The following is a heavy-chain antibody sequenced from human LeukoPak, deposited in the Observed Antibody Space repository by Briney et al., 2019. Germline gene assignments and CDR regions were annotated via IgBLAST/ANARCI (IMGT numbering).Heavy chain of an antibody. CDR3: ASHLTAWFWFDP. CDR1: GGSISSYY. CDR2: IYTSGST. Sequence: SETLSLTCTVSGGSISSYYRSWIRQPPGKGLEWIGYIYTSGSTNYNPSLKSRVTISVDTSKNQFSLKLSSVTAADTAVYYCASHLTAWFWFDPWGQGTLVTVSS. V-gene: IGHV4-4*09. J-gene: IGHJ5*02. D-gene: IGHD3-10*01.